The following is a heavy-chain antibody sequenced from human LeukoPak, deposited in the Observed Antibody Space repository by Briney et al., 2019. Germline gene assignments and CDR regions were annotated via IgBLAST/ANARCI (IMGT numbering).Heavy chain of an antibody. CDR1: GYTFTSYG. Sequence: ASVKVSCKASGYTFTSYGISWVRQAPGQGLEWMGWINTYNGNTNYAQKLQGRVTMITDTSTSTAYMDLRSLRSDDTAVYYCARDPSLIVGATISFFDYWGQGTLVTVSS. J-gene: IGHJ4*02. D-gene: IGHD1-26*01. V-gene: IGHV1-18*01. CDR2: INTYNGNT. CDR3: ARDPSLIVGATISFFDY.